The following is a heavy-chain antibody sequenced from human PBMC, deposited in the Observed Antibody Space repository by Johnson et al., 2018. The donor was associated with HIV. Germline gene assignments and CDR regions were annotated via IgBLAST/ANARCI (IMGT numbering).Heavy chain of an antibody. CDR3: ANLAASAAFDI. CDR2: ISYDGSNK. Sequence: QVQLVESGGGVVQPGRSLRLSCAASGFTFSSYAMHWVRQAPGKGLEWVAVISYDGSNKYYADSVKGRFTISRDNSKNTLYLQMNSLRAEDTAVYYCANLAASAAFDIWGQGTMVTVSS. V-gene: IGHV3-30*04. CDR1: GFTFSSYA. J-gene: IGHJ3*02. D-gene: IGHD6-25*01.